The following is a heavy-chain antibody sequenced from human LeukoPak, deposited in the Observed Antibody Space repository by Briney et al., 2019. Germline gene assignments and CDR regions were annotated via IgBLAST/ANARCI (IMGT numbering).Heavy chain of an antibody. V-gene: IGHV1-18*01. CDR1: GYTFTSYG. CDR2: ISAYNGNT. Sequence: ASVKVSCKASGYTFTSYGISWVRQAPGRGLEWMGWISAYNGNTNYAQKLQGRVTMTTDTSTSTAYMELRSLRSDDTAVYYCAREGAPYCSSTSCYYYYGMDVWGQGTTVTVSS. J-gene: IGHJ6*02. CDR3: AREGAPYCSSTSCYYYYGMDV. D-gene: IGHD2-2*01.